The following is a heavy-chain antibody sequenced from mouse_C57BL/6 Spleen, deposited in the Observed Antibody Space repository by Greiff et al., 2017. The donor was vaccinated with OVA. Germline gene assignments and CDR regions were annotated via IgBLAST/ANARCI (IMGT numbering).Heavy chain of an antibody. D-gene: IGHD1-3*01. CDR3: ARSRSSYYYAMDY. CDR1: GYTFTSYW. CDR2: IYPGSGST. V-gene: IGHV1-55*01. J-gene: IGHJ4*01. Sequence: QVQLKQPGAELVKPGASVKMSCKASGYTFTSYWITWVKQRPGQGLEWIGDIYPGSGSTNYNEKFKSKATLTVDTSSSTAYMQLSSLTSEDSAVYYCARSRSSYYYAMDYWGQGTSVTVSS.